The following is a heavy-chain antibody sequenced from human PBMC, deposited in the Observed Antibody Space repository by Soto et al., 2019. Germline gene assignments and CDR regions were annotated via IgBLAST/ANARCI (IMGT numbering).Heavy chain of an antibody. V-gene: IGHV3-33*01. CDR2: IWYDGNNK. CDR3: ARDLSGPLDY. D-gene: IGHD3-16*02. J-gene: IGHJ4*02. Sequence: LRLSCAASGFTFSNYGMHWVRQAPGKGLEWLALIWYDGNNKYYADSVKGRFTISRDISKNTLYLQMNSLRAEDTAVYYCARDLSGPLDYWGQGTPVTVSS. CDR1: GFTFSNYG.